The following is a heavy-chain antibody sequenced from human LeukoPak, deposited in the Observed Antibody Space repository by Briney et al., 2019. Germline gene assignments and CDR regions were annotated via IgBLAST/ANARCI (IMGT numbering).Heavy chain of an antibody. D-gene: IGHD3-22*01. CDR1: GFTFSSYE. V-gene: IGHV3-48*03. J-gene: IGHJ4*02. CDR2: ISSSGSTI. Sequence: GGSLRLSCAASGFTFSSYEMNWVRQAPGKGLECVSYISSSGSTIYYADSVKGRFTISRDNAKNSLYLQMNSLRAEDTAVYYCARDSYYDSSGYYSPEIYYFDYWGQGTLVTVSS. CDR3: ARDSYYDSSGYYSPEIYYFDY.